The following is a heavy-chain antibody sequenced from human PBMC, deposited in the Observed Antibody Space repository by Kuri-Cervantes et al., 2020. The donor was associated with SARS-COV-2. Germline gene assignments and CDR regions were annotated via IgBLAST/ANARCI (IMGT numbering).Heavy chain of an antibody. J-gene: IGHJ4*02. CDR3: AKDFLITIFGVVITYLDY. CDR2: IYTGGST. D-gene: IGHD3-3*01. CDR1: GFTVSSNY. Sequence: ETLSLTCAASGFTVSSNYMTWVRQAPGKGLEWVSTIYTGGSTDYADSVKGRFTISRDNSKNTLYLQMNSLRAEDTAVYYCAKDFLITIFGVVITYLDYWGQGTLVTVSS. V-gene: IGHV3-66*02.